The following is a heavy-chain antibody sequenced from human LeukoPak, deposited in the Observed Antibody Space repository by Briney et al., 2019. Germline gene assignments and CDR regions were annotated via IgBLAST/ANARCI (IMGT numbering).Heavy chain of an antibody. CDR1: GGSISGHY. CDR3: GRDALVGYFSYYYMDV. D-gene: IGHD2-15*01. V-gene: IGHV4-59*11. J-gene: IGHJ6*03. Sequence: PSETLSLTCTVSGGSISGHYWTWIRQSPVKGLEWIGDISNSGGTSYNPSLKSRVTISIDTSKNQFSLKLSSVTAADTAVYYCGRDALVGYFSYYYMDVWGKGTTVTVSS. CDR2: ISNSGGT.